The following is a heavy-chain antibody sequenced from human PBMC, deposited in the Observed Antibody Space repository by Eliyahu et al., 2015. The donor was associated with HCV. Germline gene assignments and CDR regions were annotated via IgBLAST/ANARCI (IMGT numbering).Heavy chain of an antibody. J-gene: IGHJ6*02. V-gene: IGHV4-34*02. CDR3: ARGGIADRLAV. CDR1: AGSFTGYY. CDR2: VNHSGGI. Sequence: QVQLQQWGAGLLKPSETLSLTCAVYAGSFTGYYWTWIRQLPGKGLEWIGEVNHSGGINYNPSLRSRVTISVDTSKNQLSLKLTSVTAADTAVYYCARGGIADRLAVWGQGTTVTVSS. D-gene: IGHD6-6*01.